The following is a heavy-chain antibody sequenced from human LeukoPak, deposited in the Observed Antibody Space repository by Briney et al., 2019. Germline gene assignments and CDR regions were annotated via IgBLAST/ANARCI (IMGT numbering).Heavy chain of an antibody. V-gene: IGHV3-7*01. CDR3: ARGGTSGYSSTRHFWGGNYYFDY. J-gene: IGHJ4*02. Sequence: GGSLRLSCGASGYTFDDYWMSWVRQAPGKGLEWVANINQDGSEKYYLDSAKGRFTISRDNARNSLYLQVNSLRVEVTAVYYCARGGTSGYSSTRHFWGGNYYFDYWGQGSLVTVSS. CDR2: INQDGSEK. D-gene: IGHD2-2*01. CDR1: GYTFDDYW.